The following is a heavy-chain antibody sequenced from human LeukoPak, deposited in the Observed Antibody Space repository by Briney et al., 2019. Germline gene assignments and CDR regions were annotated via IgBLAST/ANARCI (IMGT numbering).Heavy chain of an antibody. CDR3: ARVKGGQLGRAFDI. V-gene: IGHV3-30-3*01. Sequence: GGSLRLSCAASGFTFKSYTMHWVRQAPGKGLEWVAVISYDGSNKYYADSVKGRFTISRDNSKNTLYLQMNSLRAEDTAVYYCARVKGGQLGRAFDIWGQGTMVTVSS. D-gene: IGHD1-1*01. J-gene: IGHJ3*02. CDR2: ISYDGSNK. CDR1: GFTFKSYT.